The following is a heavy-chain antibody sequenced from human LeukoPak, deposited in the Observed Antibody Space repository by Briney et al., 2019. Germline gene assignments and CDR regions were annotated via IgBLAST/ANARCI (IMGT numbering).Heavy chain of an antibody. CDR2: IYHSGST. CDR3: ARIVAVAGTFDY. Sequence: SETLSLTCTVSGYSISSGYYWGWVRQSPGKGLEWIGSIYHSGSTYYNPSLKSRVTISVDTSKNQFSLKLSSVTAAETAVYYCARIVAVAGTFDYWGQGTLVTVSS. CDR1: GYSISSGYY. J-gene: IGHJ4*02. D-gene: IGHD6-19*01. V-gene: IGHV4-38-2*02.